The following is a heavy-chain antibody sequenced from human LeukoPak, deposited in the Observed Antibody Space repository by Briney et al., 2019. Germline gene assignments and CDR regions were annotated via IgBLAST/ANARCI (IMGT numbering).Heavy chain of an antibody. CDR3: ARVTGLDDC. D-gene: IGHD1-14*01. CDR2: IYYSGST. Sequence: SETLSLTCTVSGGSISSSSYYWGWIRQPPGKGLEWIGSIYYSGSTYYNPSLKSRVTISVDTSKNQFSLKLSSVTAADTAVYYCARVTGLDDCWGQGTLVTVSS. CDR1: GGSISSSSYY. V-gene: IGHV4-39*07. J-gene: IGHJ4*02.